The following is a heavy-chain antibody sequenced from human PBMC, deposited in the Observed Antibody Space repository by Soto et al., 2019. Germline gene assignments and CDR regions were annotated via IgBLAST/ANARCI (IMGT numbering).Heavy chain of an antibody. J-gene: IGHJ3*02. V-gene: IGHV1-18*01. D-gene: IGHD4-17*01. CDR3: ARDRAYGTVTTFDI. CDR1: GYTFTSYG. Sequence: ASVKVSCKASGYTFTSYGISWVRQAPGQGLEWMGWVSAYNGNTNYAQKLQGRVTMTTDTSTSTAYMELRSLRSDDTAVYYCARDRAYGTVTTFDIWGQGTMVTVSS. CDR2: VSAYNGNT.